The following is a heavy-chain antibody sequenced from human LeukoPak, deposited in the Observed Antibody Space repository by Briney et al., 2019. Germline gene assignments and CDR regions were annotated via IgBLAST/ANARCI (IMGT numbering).Heavy chain of an antibody. J-gene: IGHJ5*02. CDR3: ARSDYYGSGSYPWDWFDP. Sequence: MTGESLKISCKGSGYSFTIYWIGWVRQMPGKGLEWMGIIYPGDSDTRYSPSFQGQVTISADKSISTAYLQWSSLKASDTAMYYCARSDYYGSGSYPWDWFDPWGQGTLVTVSS. CDR2: IYPGDSDT. CDR1: GYSFTIYW. V-gene: IGHV5-51*01. D-gene: IGHD3-10*01.